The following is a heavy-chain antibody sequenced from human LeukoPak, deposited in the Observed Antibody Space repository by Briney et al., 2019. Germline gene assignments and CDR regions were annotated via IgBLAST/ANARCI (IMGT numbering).Heavy chain of an antibody. V-gene: IGHV1-69*01. D-gene: IGHD3-3*01. CDR3: ASGPEADFWSGYPIDY. CDR2: IIPIFGTA. Sequence: SVKVSCKASGGTFSSYAISWVRQAPGQGLEWMGGIIPIFGTANYAQKFQGRVTITADESTSTAYMELSSLRSEDTAVYYCASGPEADFWSGYPIDYWGQGTLPTVSS. CDR1: GGTFSSYA. J-gene: IGHJ4*02.